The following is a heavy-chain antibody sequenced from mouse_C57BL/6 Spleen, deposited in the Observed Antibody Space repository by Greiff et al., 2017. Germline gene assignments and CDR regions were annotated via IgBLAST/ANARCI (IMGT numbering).Heavy chain of an antibody. CDR2: INPNNGGT. V-gene: IGHV1-22*01. J-gene: IGHJ2*01. CDR3: ARDDGYWDYFDY. Sequence: EVQLQQSGPELVKPGASVKMSCKASGYTFTDYNMHWVKQSHGKSLEWIGYINPNNGGTSYNQKFKGKATLTVNKSSSTAYMELRSLTSEDSAVYYCARDDGYWDYFDYWGQGTTRTVSS. CDR1: GYTFTDYN. D-gene: IGHD2-3*01.